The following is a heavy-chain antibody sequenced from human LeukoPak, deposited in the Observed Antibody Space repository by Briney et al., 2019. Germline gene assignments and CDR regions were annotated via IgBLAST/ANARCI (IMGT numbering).Heavy chain of an antibody. CDR1: GFTFSSYW. D-gene: IGHD6-19*01. CDR3: ARASGYSSGWYPH. Sequence: GGSLRLSCAASGFTFSSYWMHWVRQAPGKGLVWVSRINSDGSSTSYADSVKGRFTISRDNAKNTLYLQMNNLRAEDTAVYYCARASGYSSGWYPHWGQGTLVTVSS. J-gene: IGHJ4*02. CDR2: INSDGSST. V-gene: IGHV3-74*01.